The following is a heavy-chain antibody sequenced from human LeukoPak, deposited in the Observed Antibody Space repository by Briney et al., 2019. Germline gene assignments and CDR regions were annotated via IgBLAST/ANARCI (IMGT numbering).Heavy chain of an antibody. CDR3: ARAWYSSSWYYFDY. J-gene: IGHJ4*02. CDR2: IYTSGST. CDR1: GGSISSYY. V-gene: IGHV4-4*09. D-gene: IGHD6-13*01. Sequence: PSETLSLTCTVSGGSISSYYWSWIRQPPGKGLAWIGYIYTSGSTNYNPSLKSRVTISVDTSKDQFSLKLSSVTAADTAVYYCARAWYSSSWYYFDYWGQGTLVTVSS.